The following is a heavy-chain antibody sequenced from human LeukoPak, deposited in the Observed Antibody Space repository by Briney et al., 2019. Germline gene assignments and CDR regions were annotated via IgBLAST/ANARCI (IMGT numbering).Heavy chain of an antibody. Sequence: APVKVSCKASGYTFTSYGISWVRQAPGQGLEWMGWISAYNGNTNYAQKLQGRVTMTTDTSTSTAYMELRSLRSDDTAVYYCARAPDYYYDSSGPHFDYWGQGTLVTVSS. CDR3: ARAPDYYYDSSGPHFDY. J-gene: IGHJ4*02. V-gene: IGHV1-18*01. D-gene: IGHD3-22*01. CDR2: ISAYNGNT. CDR1: GYTFTSYG.